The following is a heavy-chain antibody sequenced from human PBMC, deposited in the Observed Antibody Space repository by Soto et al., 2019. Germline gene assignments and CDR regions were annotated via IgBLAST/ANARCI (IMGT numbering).Heavy chain of an antibody. CDR1: GYTFTSYG. Sequence: ASVKVSCKASGYTFTSYGISWVRQAPGQGLEWMGWISAYNGNTNYAQKLQGRVTMTTDTSTSTAYMELRSLRSDDTAVYYCASWLLVVPAAIVPTHWGQGTLVTVSS. CDR3: ASWLLVVPAAIVPTH. CDR2: ISAYNGNT. V-gene: IGHV1-18*01. J-gene: IGHJ4*02. D-gene: IGHD2-2*01.